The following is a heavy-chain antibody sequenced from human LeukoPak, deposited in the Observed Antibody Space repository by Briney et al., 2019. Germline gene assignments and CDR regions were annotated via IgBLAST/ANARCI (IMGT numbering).Heavy chain of an antibody. CDR2: VWYDGNTQ. CDR3: AKGAGFYGSGRFSYLDP. Sequence: GGSLRLSYAASGFSFNKFGMHWVRQAPGKGLEWVAVVWYDGNTQYYADSVKGRFTVSRDNSENTLFLQMDSLRVDDTAVYYCAKGAGFYGSGRFSYLDPWGQGTLVTVSS. V-gene: IGHV3-33*06. CDR1: GFSFNKFG. J-gene: IGHJ5*02. D-gene: IGHD3-10*01.